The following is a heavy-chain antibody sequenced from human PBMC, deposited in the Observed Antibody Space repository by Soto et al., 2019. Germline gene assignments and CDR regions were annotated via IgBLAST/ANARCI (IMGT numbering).Heavy chain of an antibody. V-gene: IGHV1-18*04. J-gene: IGHJ6*02. CDR3: ARGRVTTVTTLYYYGMDV. D-gene: IGHD4-17*01. CDR1: GYTFTSYG. CDR2: ISAYNGNT. Sequence: ASVKVSCKASGYTFTSYGISWVRQAPGQGLEWMGWISAYNGNTNYAQKLQGRVTMTTDTSTSTAYMELRSLRSDDTAVYYCARGRVTTVTTLYYYGMDVGGQGTTVPVYS.